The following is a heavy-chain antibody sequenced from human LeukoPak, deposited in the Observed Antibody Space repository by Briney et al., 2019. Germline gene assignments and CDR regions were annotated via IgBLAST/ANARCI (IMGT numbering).Heavy chain of an antibody. Sequence: GGSLRLSCAASGFSLSTYGVSWVRQPPGKGLEWVSGITGTGGSTYYADSVKGRFTVSRDTSKNTPYLQMNSLRAEDTAIYYCAKDHGTAVAGFYYWGQGTLVTVSS. V-gene: IGHV3-23*01. CDR1: GFSLSTYG. CDR3: AKDHGTAVAGFYY. CDR2: ITGTGGST. D-gene: IGHD6-19*01. J-gene: IGHJ4*02.